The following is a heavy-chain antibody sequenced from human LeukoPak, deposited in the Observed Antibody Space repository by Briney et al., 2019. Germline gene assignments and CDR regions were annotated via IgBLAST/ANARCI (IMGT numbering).Heavy chain of an antibody. CDR2: ISPDGSST. CDR1: AFSVSNDW. D-gene: IGHD3-16*01. CDR3: ARVNVCPRCHFDY. Sequence: GRSLRLSCARSAFSVSNDWMHSVRHVPGRGRVWVSRISPDGSSTLYAYSVKGRFTISRDNDKNTLYLQMNTLRAEDTAVYYCARVNVCPRCHFDYWGQGTLVTVSS. J-gene: IGHJ4*02. V-gene: IGHV3-74*01.